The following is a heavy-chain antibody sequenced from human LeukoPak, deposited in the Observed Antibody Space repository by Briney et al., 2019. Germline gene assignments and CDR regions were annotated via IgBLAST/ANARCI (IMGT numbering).Heavy chain of an antibody. CDR1: GGSFSGYY. CDR3: ARYRITIFGDYYFDY. Sequence: SETLSLTCAVYGGSFSGYYWSWIRQPPGKGLEWIGEINHSGSTNYNPSLKSRVTISVDTSKNQFSLKLSSVTAADTAVYYCARYRITIFGDYYFDYWGQGTLVTVSS. J-gene: IGHJ4*02. CDR2: INHSGST. V-gene: IGHV4-34*01. D-gene: IGHD3-3*01.